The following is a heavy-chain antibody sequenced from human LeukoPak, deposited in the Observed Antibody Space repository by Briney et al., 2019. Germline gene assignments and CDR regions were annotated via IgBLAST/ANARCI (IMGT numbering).Heavy chain of an antibody. J-gene: IGHJ5*02. V-gene: IGHV6-1*01. Sequence: SQTLSLTCVVSGDSVTSNKAAWNWIRQSPSRGLEWLGRTYYWSKWYHDYAVSVKSRITINPDTSMTQFSLQLNSVTPEDTAVYYCARGLSGSYPGLRWWFDLGRQGTLDSVS. CDR2: TYYWSKWYH. D-gene: IGHD1-26*01. CDR3: ARGLSGSYPGLRWWFDL. CDR1: GDSVTSNKAA.